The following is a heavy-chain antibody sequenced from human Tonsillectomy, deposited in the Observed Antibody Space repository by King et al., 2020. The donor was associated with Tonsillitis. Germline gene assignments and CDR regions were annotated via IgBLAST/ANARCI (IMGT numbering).Heavy chain of an antibody. CDR2: INPSGGST. CDR1: GYTFTSYY. V-gene: IGHV1-46*01. Sequence: VQLVESGAEVKKPGASVKVSCKASGYTFTSYYMHWVRQAPGQGLEWMGIINPSGGSTSYAQKFQGRVTMTRDTSTSTVYMELSSLRSEDTAVYYCARARGITMVRGTQLRWFDPWGQGTLVTVSS. J-gene: IGHJ5*02. D-gene: IGHD3-10*01. CDR3: ARARGITMVRGTQLRWFDP.